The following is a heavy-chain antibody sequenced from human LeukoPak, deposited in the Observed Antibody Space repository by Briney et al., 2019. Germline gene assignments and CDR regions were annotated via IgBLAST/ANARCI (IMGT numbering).Heavy chain of an antibody. Sequence: GGSLRLSCAASGFTFSSYSMNWVRQAPGQGLEWVSSISSSSSYIYYADSVKGRFTISRDNAKNSLYLQMNSLRAEDTAVYYCAREAIDFWSGYTINWIDPWGQGTLVTVSS. CDR1: GFTFSSYS. D-gene: IGHD3-3*01. CDR2: ISSSSSYI. V-gene: IGHV3-21*01. CDR3: AREAIDFWSGYTINWIDP. J-gene: IGHJ5*02.